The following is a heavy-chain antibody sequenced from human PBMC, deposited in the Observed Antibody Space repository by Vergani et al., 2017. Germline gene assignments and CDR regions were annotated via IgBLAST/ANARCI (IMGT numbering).Heavy chain of an antibody. D-gene: IGHD3-22*01. CDR2: INSDGSST. CDR1: GFTFSSYW. V-gene: IGHV3-74*01. J-gene: IGHJ4*02. CDR3: ARDNPAGGYDSRTFDY. Sequence: VQLVESGGGVVQPGRSLRLSCAASGFTFSSYWMHWVRQAPGKGLVWVSRINSDGSSTSYADSVKGRFTISRDNAKNTLYLQMNSLRAEDTAVYYCARDNPAGGYDSRTFDYWGQGTLVTVSS.